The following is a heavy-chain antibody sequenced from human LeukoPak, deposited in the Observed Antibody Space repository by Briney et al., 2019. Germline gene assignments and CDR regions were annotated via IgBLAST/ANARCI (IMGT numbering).Heavy chain of an antibody. Sequence: SETLSLTCTVSGGSISSSSYYWGWIRQPPGKGLEWIGSIYYSGSTYYNPSLKSRVTISVDTSKNQFSLKLSSVTAADTAVYYCARTPGYSSSWPDYWGQGTLVTVSS. CDR3: ARTPGYSSSWPDY. D-gene: IGHD6-13*01. V-gene: IGHV4-39*07. J-gene: IGHJ4*02. CDR2: IYYSGST. CDR1: GGSISSSSYY.